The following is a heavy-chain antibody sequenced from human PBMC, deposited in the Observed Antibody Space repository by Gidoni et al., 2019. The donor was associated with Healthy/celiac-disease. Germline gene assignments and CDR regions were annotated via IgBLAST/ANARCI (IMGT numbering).Heavy chain of an antibody. CDR2: IYYSGST. CDR1: GCSISSYY. J-gene: IGHJ6*03. D-gene: IGHD4-4*01. V-gene: IGHV4-59*08. CDR3: ARRVYSTDSYYYYYMDV. Sequence: QVQLQESGPGLVKPSETLSLTCTVSGCSISSYYWSWIRQPPGKGLEWIGYIYYSGSTNYNPSLKSRVTISVDTSKNQFSLKLSSVTAADTAVYYCARRVYSTDSYYYYYMDVWGKGTTVTVSS.